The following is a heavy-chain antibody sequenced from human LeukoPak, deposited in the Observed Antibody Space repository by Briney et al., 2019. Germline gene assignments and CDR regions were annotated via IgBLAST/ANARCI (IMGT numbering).Heavy chain of an antibody. CDR1: GYTFTSYD. CDR2: MNPNSGNT. D-gene: IGHD4-17*01. J-gene: IGHJ6*02. Sequence: ASVKVSCKASGYTFTSYDINWVRQAPGQGLEWMGWMNPNSGNTGYAQKFQGRVTMTRNTSISTAYMELSSLRSEDTAVYYCARGFRLRLWSDYGEYYYYYGMDVWGQGTTVTVSS. CDR3: ARGFRLRLWSDYGEYYYYYGMDV. V-gene: IGHV1-8*01.